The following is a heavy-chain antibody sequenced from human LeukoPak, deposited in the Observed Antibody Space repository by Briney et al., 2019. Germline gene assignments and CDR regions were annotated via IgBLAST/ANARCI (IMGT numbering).Heavy chain of an antibody. J-gene: IGHJ4*02. CDR3: ATADYDFWSGLDY. V-gene: IGHV3-33*08. CDR2: IWYDGSNK. Sequence: GGSLRLSCAASEFTFSSYAMSWVRQAPGKGLEWVAVIWYDGSNKYYADSVKGRFTISRDNSKNTLYLQMNSLRAEDTAVYYCATADYDFWSGLDYWGQGTLVTVSS. D-gene: IGHD3-3*01. CDR1: EFTFSSYA.